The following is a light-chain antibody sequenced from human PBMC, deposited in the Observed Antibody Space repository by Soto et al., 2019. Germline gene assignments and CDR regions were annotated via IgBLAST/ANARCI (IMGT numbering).Light chain of an antibody. Sequence: QSALTQPASVSGSPGQSITISCTGTSSDVVSYNLVSWYQQHPGKAPKLMIYEGSKRPSGVSNRFSGSKSGNTASLTISGLQAEDEADYYCCSYAGSSTWVFGGGTKVTVL. J-gene: IGLJ3*02. V-gene: IGLV2-23*01. CDR2: EGS. CDR1: SSDVVSYNL. CDR3: CSYAGSSTWV.